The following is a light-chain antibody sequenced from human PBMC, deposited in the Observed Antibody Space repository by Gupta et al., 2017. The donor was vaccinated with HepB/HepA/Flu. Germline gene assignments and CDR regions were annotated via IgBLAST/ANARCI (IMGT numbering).Light chain of an antibody. Sequence: EIVLTQSPATLSLSPGERATLSCRASQSINYYLAWYQLRPGQAPRLLLYDASNRSTGIPARFSGSGSGTDFTLTISSLEAEDSAVYFCQQRDYWPKLTFGAGTKVEIK. CDR1: QSINYY. CDR3: QQRDYWPKLT. CDR2: DAS. J-gene: IGKJ4*01. V-gene: IGKV3-11*01.